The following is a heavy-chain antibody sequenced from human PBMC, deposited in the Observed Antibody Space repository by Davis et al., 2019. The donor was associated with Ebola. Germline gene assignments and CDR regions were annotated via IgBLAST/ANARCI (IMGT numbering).Heavy chain of an antibody. CDR1: GFTFSSYA. CDR2: ISYDGSNK. V-gene: IGHV3-30-3*01. D-gene: IGHD6-13*01. J-gene: IGHJ4*02. Sequence: GESLKISCAASGFTFSSYAMHWVRQAPGKGLEWVAVISYDGSNKYYADSVKGRFTISRDNSKNTLYLQMNSPRAEDTAVYYCAKEHFSSSWYTSRAMPDYWGQGTLVTVSS. CDR3: AKEHFSSSWYTSRAMPDY.